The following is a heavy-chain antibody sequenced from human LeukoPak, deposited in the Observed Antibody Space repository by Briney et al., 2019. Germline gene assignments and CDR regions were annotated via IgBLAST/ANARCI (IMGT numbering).Heavy chain of an antibody. CDR1: GLSFSRYT. V-gene: IGHV3-21*01. D-gene: IGHD2-21*02. J-gene: IGHJ5*02. Sequence: PGGSLRLSCAASGLSFSRYTLNWVRQAPGKGLEWVSSISGTSTDIYYADSVKGRFTISRDNTKNSLYLQMNGLRVEDTAVYYCARDQVVTPPGTSDPWGQGTLVTVSS. CDR2: ISGTSTDI. CDR3: ARDQVVTPPGTSDP.